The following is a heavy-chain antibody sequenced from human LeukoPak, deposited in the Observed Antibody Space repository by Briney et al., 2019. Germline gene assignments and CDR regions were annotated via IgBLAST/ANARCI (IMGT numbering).Heavy chain of an antibody. CDR2: IYYSGSS. D-gene: IGHD1-26*01. CDR1: AYSISSGYY. J-gene: IGHJ3*02. V-gene: IGHV4-30-4*08. CDR3: ARGWELLRENAFDI. Sequence: PSETLSLTCAVSAYSISSGYYWSWIRPPPGKGLEWIGYIYYSGSSYYNPSLKSRVTISVDTSKNQFSLKLSSVTAADTAVYYCARGWELLRENAFDIWGQGTMVTVSS.